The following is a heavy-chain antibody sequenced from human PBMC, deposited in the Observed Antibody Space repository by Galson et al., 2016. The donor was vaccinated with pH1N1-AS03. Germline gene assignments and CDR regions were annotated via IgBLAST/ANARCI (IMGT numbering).Heavy chain of an antibody. J-gene: IGHJ4*01. CDR3: ARLTLSSGWPCDY. Sequence: QSGAEVKKPRESLKISCQGSGYSFTNYWIGWVRQMPGKGLEWMGIIYLDDSDTRYSPSFQGQVTISADKSISTAYLQWSSLKASDTAMYYCARLTLSSGWPCDYWGQGTLVTVSS. CDR1: GYSFTNYW. CDR2: IYLDDSDT. D-gene: IGHD6-19*01. V-gene: IGHV5-51*01.